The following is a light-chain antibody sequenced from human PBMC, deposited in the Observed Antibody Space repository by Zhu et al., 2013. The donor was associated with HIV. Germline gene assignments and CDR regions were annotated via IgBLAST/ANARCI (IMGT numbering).Light chain of an antibody. V-gene: IGKV3-20*01. Sequence: ESVLTQSPDTLSLSPGEGATLSCRASQSVTSNYLAWYQQKSGQAPRLLIFGGSNRAMGIPDGFSGSGSGTDFTLSISRLEPEDSAVYYCQQYGGSSWTFGQGTEGGN. CDR3: QQYGGSSWT. J-gene: IGKJ1*01. CDR2: GGS. CDR1: QSVTSNY.